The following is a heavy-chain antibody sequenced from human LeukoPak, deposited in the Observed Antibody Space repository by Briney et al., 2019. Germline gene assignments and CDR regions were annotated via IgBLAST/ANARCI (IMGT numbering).Heavy chain of an antibody. CDR3: SGYWPPDY. D-gene: IGHD2-8*02. J-gene: IGHJ4*02. CDR1: GFTVSGNY. V-gene: IGHV3-53*01. CDR2: IYSDGTT. Sequence: PGGSLRLSCAASGFTVSGNYMNWVRQATGKGLEWVSIIYSDGTTYYADSVKGRFTISRDNSKNTLYLQMNSLRAEDTAVYYCSGYWPPDYWGQGTLVTVSS.